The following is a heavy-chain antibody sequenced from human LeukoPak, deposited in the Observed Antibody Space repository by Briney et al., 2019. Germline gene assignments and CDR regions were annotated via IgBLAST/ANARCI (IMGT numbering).Heavy chain of an antibody. Sequence: GASVKVSCKASGYTFTSYGISWVRQAPGQGLEWMGWISAYNGNTNYAQKLQGRVTMTTDTSTSTAYMELRSLRSDDTAVYYCATGVQVGESLSDYYYYMDVWGKGTTVTISS. J-gene: IGHJ6*03. CDR3: ATGVQVGESLSDYYYYMDV. CDR2: ISAYNGNT. CDR1: GYTFTSYG. D-gene: IGHD3-10*01. V-gene: IGHV1-18*01.